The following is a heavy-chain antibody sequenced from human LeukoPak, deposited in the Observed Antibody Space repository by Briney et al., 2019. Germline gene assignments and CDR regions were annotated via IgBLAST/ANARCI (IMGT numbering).Heavy chain of an antibody. V-gene: IGHV3-30*02. CDR2: IRYDGSNK. Sequence: GGSLRLSCAASGFTFSSYGMHWVRQAPGKGLEWVAFIRYDGSNKYYADSVKGRFTISRDNSKNTLYLQMNSLRSEDTAVYYCARGGYSGYVESGAELYYFDYWGQGTLVTVSS. CDR3: ARGGYSGYVESGAELYYFDY. D-gene: IGHD5-12*01. J-gene: IGHJ4*02. CDR1: GFTFSSYG.